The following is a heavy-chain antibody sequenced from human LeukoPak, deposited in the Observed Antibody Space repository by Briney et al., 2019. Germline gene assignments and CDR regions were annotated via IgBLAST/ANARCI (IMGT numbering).Heavy chain of an antibody. CDR1: GFTFSSYW. V-gene: IGHV3-7*01. D-gene: IGHD3-3*01. CDR3: AREGAVLRFLEWPDAFDI. Sequence: GGSLRLSCAASGFTFSSYWMSWVRQAPGKGLEWVANIKQDGSEKYYVDSVKGRFTISRDNAKNSLYLQMNSLRAEDTAVYYCAREGAVLRFLEWPDAFDIWGQGTMVTVSS. J-gene: IGHJ3*02. CDR2: IKQDGSEK.